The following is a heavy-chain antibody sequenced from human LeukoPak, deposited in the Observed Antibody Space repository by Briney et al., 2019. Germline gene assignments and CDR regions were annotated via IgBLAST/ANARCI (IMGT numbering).Heavy chain of an antibody. V-gene: IGHV3-74*01. CDR3: ARDPRIATATTESYWFDL. Sequence: VGSLRLSCAASGFTFSNYWMHWVRQAPGKGLVWVSRINRDGSSTRYADSVKGRFTISRDDAKNTLYLQMNSLRAEDTAVYYCARDPRIATATTESYWFDLWGQGTLVTVSS. J-gene: IGHJ5*02. CDR1: GFTFSNYW. CDR2: INRDGSST. D-gene: IGHD1-26*01.